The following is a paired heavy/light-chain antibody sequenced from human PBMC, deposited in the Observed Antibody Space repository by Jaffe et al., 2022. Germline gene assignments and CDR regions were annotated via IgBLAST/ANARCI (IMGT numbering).Light chain of an antibody. CDR3: QSYDSSLSGPWV. CDR1: SSNIGAGYD. J-gene: IGLJ3*02. Sequence: QSVLTQPPSVSGAPGQRVTISCTGSSSNIGAGYDVHWYQQLPGTAPKLLIYGNSNRPSGVPDRFSGSKSGTSASLAITGLQAEDEADYYCQSYDSSLSGPWVFGGGTKLTVL. V-gene: IGLV1-40*01. CDR2: GNS.
Heavy chain of an antibody. V-gene: IGHV4-39*01. CDR1: GGSISSSSYY. D-gene: IGHD3-3*01. CDR3: ARYSDGDFWSGYYMDNWFDP. Sequence: QLQLQESGPGLVKPSETLSLTCTVSGGSISSSSYYWGWIRQPPGKGLEWIGSIYYSGSTYYNPSLKSRVTISVDTSKNQFSLKLSSVTAADTAVYYCARYSDGDFWSGYYMDNWFDPWGQGTLVTVSS. CDR2: IYYSGST. J-gene: IGHJ5*02.